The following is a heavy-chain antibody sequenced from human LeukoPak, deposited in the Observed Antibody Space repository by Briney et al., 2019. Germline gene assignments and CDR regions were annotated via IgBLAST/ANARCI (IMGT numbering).Heavy chain of an antibody. CDR1: GGSISSYY. CDR3: ARRSGTLTYYFDY. Sequence: PSETLSLTCTVSGGSISSYYWSWIRQPPGKGLEWIGYIYTSGSTNYNPFLKSRVTISVDTSKNQFSLKLSSVTAADTAVYYCARRSGTLTYYFDYWGQGTLVTVSS. V-gene: IGHV4-4*09. D-gene: IGHD1-14*01. J-gene: IGHJ4*02. CDR2: IYTSGST.